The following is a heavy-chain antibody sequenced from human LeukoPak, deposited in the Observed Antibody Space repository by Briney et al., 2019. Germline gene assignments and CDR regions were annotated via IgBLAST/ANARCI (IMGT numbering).Heavy chain of an antibody. CDR3: ARDLGSTRADTDAFDF. D-gene: IGHD2-2*01. CDR1: GFPLGIYC. V-gene: IGHV3-74*01. J-gene: IGHJ3*01. CDR2: IESDGST. Sequence: GGPLRLPCGPWGFPLGIYCVLGLRQPPGTALVGFAHIESDGSTSYADSVKGRFTISRDNGQNTLYLQMNFLRAEDTAVYFCARDLGSTRADTDAFDFWGPGTMVTVSS.